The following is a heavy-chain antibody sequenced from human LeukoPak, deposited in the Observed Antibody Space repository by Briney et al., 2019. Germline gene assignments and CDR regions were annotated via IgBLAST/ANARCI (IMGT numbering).Heavy chain of an antibody. D-gene: IGHD3-22*01. CDR2: ISYDGSNK. V-gene: IGHV3-30*18. Sequence: PGGSLRPSCAASGCTFISFGMHWVRQAPGKGLEWVALISYDGSNKYYADSVKGRFTISRDNSKNTLYLQMNSLRAEDAAVYYCAKDWDPGYYDSSGSYPDYWGQGTLVTVSS. CDR1: GCTFISFG. J-gene: IGHJ4*02. CDR3: AKDWDPGYYDSSGSYPDY.